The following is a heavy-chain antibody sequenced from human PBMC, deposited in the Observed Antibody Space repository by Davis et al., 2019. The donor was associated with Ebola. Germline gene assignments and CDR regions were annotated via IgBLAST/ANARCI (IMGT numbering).Heavy chain of an antibody. CDR2: IHGRNSDT. V-gene: IGHV1-3*01. CDR3: SREGRDWHGGFDT. CDR1: GYTFTNYA. Sequence: AASVKVSCKASGYTFTNYAIHWVRQAPGQRLEWMGWIHGRNSDTKYSLVLQDRVTITRDKSATTAYLDLSSLISGDRTMYYFSREGRDWHGGFDTWGQGTLVTVSS. J-gene: IGHJ4*02. D-gene: IGHD2-21*02.